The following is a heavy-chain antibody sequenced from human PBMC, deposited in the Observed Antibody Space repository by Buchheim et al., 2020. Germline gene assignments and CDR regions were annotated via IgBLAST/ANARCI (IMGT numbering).Heavy chain of an antibody. V-gene: IGHV3-48*02. D-gene: IGHD3-22*01. CDR2: ISSGGSTI. Sequence: QLVESGEGLVQPGGSLILSCEASGFPFSSYNMNWVRQAPGEGLEWVSYISSGGSTIYYADSVKGRLTISRDNAKNSLYLQMSNLRDEDTAVYYCARDYSDSSGFDYWGQGTL. CDR3: ARDYSDSSGFDY. J-gene: IGHJ4*02. CDR1: GFPFSSYN.